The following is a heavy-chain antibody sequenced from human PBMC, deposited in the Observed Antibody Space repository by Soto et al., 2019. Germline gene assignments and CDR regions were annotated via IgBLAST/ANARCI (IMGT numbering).Heavy chain of an antibody. CDR3: AREGAAPYYYDGMDV. D-gene: IGHD6-6*01. J-gene: IGHJ6*02. CDR1: GGSISSGGYF. V-gene: IGHV4-31*03. CDR2: IYYSGST. Sequence: QVQLQESGPGLVKPSQTLSLTCTVSGGSISSGGYFWSWIRQHPGKGLEWIGFIYYSGSTYYNPSLKSRVTISVDTSKNQFSLQLSSVTAADTAVYYCAREGAAPYYYDGMDVWGQGTTVTVYS.